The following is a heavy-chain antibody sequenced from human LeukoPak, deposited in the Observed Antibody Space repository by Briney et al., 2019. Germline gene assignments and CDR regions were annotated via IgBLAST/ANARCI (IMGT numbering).Heavy chain of an antibody. D-gene: IGHD5-18*01. V-gene: IGHV3-23*01. CDR2: ISGSARST. CDR3: AKATWIQLSYYFDY. Sequence: GGSLRLSCAASGFTFSSYAMSWVRQTPGQGLAWGSAISGSARSTYSACSVKGRFTISRHNSKNTLYLQMNSLRAQDTAVYYCAKATWIQLSYYFDYWGQGTLVTVSS. CDR1: GFTFSSYA. J-gene: IGHJ4*02.